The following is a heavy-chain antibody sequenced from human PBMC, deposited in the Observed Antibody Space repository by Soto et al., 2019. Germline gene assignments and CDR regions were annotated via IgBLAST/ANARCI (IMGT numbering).Heavy chain of an antibody. D-gene: IGHD3-10*01. CDR1: GGSISSSSYY. CDR2: IYYSGST. V-gene: IGHV4-39*01. J-gene: IGHJ4*02. CDR3: ASPGPLRHYYYGSGSYFDY. Sequence: QLQLQESGPGLVKPSETLSLTWTVSGGSISSSSYYWGWIRQPPGKGLEWIGSIYYSGSTYYNPSLKSRVTISVDTSKNQFSLKLSSVTAADTAVYYCASPGPLRHYYYGSGSYFDYWGQGTLVTVSS.